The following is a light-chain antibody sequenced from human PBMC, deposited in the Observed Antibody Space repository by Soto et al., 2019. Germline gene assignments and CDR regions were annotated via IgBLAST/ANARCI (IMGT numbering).Light chain of an antibody. V-gene: IGKV3-11*01. CDR3: QQRNNWPLT. Sequence: EIGLTQSPATLSLTLGDRATLSCRASQSISSYLAWYQHKPGQAPTHLIYDASNRAKAIPPRFSGSGSGAAVSLTIISREPEEFAVYYCQQRNNWPLTFGGGTRVDIK. J-gene: IGKJ4*01. CDR2: DAS. CDR1: QSISSY.